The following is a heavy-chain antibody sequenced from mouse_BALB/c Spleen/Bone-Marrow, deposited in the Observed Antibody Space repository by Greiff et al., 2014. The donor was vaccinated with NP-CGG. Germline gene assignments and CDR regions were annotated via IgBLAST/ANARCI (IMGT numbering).Heavy chain of an antibody. J-gene: IGHJ1*01. CDR2: INPINGYT. CDR3: AMGVRLYWYFDV. D-gene: IGHD2-14*01. Sequence: EVQLQQSGPELVKPGASVKMSCKASGYTFTDYYMKWVKQSHGESLEWIGDINPINGYTFYNQKFKGKATLTVDKSSSTAYMQLDSLTSEDSAVYYCAMGVRLYWYFDVWGAGTTVTVSS. CDR1: GYTFTDYY. V-gene: IGHV1-26*01.